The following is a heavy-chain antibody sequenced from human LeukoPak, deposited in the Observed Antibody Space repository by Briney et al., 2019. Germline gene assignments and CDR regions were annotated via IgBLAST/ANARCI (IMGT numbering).Heavy chain of an antibody. CDR1: GFTFSSYE. Sequence: GGSLRLSCAASGFTFSSYEMNWVRQAPGEGLEWVSVTYSGGRTYYADSVKGRFTISRDNSKNTLYLQMNSLRAEDTAVYYCARVRITFDPWGQGTLVTVSS. D-gene: IGHD3-10*01. CDR3: ARVRITFDP. J-gene: IGHJ5*02. V-gene: IGHV3-53*01. CDR2: TYSGGRT.